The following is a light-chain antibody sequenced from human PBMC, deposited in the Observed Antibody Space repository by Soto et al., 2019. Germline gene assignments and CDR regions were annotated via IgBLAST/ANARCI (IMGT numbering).Light chain of an antibody. CDR1: QSVSSSY. CDR2: GAS. V-gene: IGKV3-20*01. J-gene: IGKJ1*01. CDR3: QQYGSSQS. Sequence: EIVLTQSPGTLSLSPGERATLSCRASQSVSSSYLAWYQQKHGQAPRLLIYGASSRATGIQDRFSGSGSGTDFTLTISRLEPEDFAVYYCQQYGSSQSFGQGTKVEIK.